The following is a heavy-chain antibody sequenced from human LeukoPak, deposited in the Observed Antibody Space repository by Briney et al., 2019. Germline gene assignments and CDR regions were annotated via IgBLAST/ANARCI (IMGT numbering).Heavy chain of an antibody. CDR1: GFTFSSYG. CDR3: ARDQGGVGY. Sequence: PGRSLRLSCAASGFTFSSYGMHWVRQAPGKGLEWVAVISYDGSNKYYADSLKGRFTISRDNAKNSLYLQMNSLRAEDTAVYYCARDQGGVGYWGQGTLVTVSS. V-gene: IGHV3-30*03. J-gene: IGHJ4*02. CDR2: ISYDGSNK. D-gene: IGHD3-16*01.